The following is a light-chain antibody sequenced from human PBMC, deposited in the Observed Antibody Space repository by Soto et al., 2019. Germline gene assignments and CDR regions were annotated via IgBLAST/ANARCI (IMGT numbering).Light chain of an antibody. Sequence: DIQMTQSTSSLSASVGDRVTITCRASQSVGTYLSWYQQKEGKAPKLLINVASTLQSGVPSRFSGSGSGTDFTLAISSLQPEDFATYYCQQSSSTPQTFGGGTRVEIK. J-gene: IGKJ4*01. V-gene: IGKV1-39*01. CDR1: QSVGTY. CDR3: QQSSSTPQT. CDR2: VAS.